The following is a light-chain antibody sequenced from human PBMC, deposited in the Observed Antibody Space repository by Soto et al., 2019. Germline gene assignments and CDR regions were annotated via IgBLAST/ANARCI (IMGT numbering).Light chain of an antibody. J-gene: IGKJ1*01. CDR3: QQYGSSGT. CDR2: DVS. V-gene: IGKV3-20*01. CDR1: QSVDSY. Sequence: EIMVNHSPATVSLSPGERATLSCRASQSVDSYLAWYQQRPGRAPRLLIYDVSNRATGIPDRFSGSGSGTDFTLTISRLEPEDFAVYYCQQYGSSGTFGQGTKVDIK.